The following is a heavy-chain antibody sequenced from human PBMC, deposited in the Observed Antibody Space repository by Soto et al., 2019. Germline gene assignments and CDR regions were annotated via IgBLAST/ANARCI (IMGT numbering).Heavy chain of an antibody. D-gene: IGHD1-1*01. J-gene: IGHJ6*02. Sequence: SETLSLTCTVSGDSISSADYYWSWIRQTPGKGLEWVGHIFYSGTTYYNPSLKSRLTISVDTSKNHFSLRLTSVTAADTAVYYCARDLWVEPELYYYGMDVWGQGTTVTVSS. CDR1: GDSISSADYY. V-gene: IGHV4-30-4*01. CDR2: IFYSGTT. CDR3: ARDLWVEPELYYYGMDV.